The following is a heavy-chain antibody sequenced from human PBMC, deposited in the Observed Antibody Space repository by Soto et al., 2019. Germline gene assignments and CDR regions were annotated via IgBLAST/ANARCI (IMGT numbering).Heavy chain of an antibody. CDR3: GNDVAPGGLEV. CDR1: GFATFDHG. Sequence: PGGSLRLSCGVSGFATFDHGMHWFRQSPAKGLEWVSGILWNSGAAGYADSVKGRFTISRDRAKRALYLQMDSLRPEDTALYYCGNDVAPGGLEVWGQGTTVTVSS. CDR2: ILWNSGAA. V-gene: IGHV3-9*02. J-gene: IGHJ6*02. D-gene: IGHD5-12*01.